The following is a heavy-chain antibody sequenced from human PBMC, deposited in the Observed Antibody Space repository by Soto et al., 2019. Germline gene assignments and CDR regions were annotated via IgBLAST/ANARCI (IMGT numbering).Heavy chain of an antibody. J-gene: IGHJ4*02. CDR3: ARDLSGWCSFDH. V-gene: IGHV3-21*01. Sequence: GGSLRLSCAASGFTFSSYSMNRVRQAPGKGLEWVSSISSSSSYIYYADSVKGRFTISRDNAKNSLYLQMNSLRAEDTAVYYCARDLSGWCSFDHWGQGTLVTVSS. CDR1: GFTFSSYS. CDR2: ISSSSSYI. D-gene: IGHD6-19*01.